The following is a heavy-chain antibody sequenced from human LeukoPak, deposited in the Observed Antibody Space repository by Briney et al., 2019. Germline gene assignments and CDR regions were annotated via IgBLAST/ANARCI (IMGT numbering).Heavy chain of an antibody. CDR2: ISSSSSYI. CDR1: GFTFSSYS. J-gene: IGHJ5*02. D-gene: IGHD1-26*01. CDR3: ARALPSIVGATST. V-gene: IGHV3-21*01. Sequence: PGGSLRLSCAAPGFTFSSYSMNWVRQAPGKGLEWVSSISSSSSYIYYADSVKGRFTISRDNAKNSLYLQMNSLRAEDTAVYYCARALPSIVGATSTWGQGTLVTVSS.